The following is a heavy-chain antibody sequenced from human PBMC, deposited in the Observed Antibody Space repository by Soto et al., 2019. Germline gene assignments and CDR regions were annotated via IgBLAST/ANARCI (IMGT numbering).Heavy chain of an antibody. J-gene: IGHJ5*01. CDR1: GDSISNLDDF. CDR3: ARGRYCLTGRCFPNWFDS. CDR2: IYKSATT. D-gene: IGHD7-27*01. Sequence: SETLSLTCSVSGDSISNLDDFWAWIRQPPGQALEYIGYIYKSATTYYNPSFESRVAISVDTPKSQFSLNVTSVTAADTAVYFCARGRYCLTGRCFPNWFDSWGQGALVTVSS. V-gene: IGHV4-30-4*01.